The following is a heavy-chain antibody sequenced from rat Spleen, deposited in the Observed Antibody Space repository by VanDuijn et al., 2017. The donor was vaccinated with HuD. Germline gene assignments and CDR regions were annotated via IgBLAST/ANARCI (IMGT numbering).Heavy chain of an antibody. CDR2: MWYGGDT. CDR3: TRDTRYYYSSPRYFDY. D-gene: IGHD1-2*01. J-gene: IGHJ2*01. Sequence: QVQLKESGPGLVQPSETLSLTCTVSGFSLTSYSVSWVRQPSGKGPEWMGRMWYGGDTAYNSALKSRLSISRDTSKNQVFLKINSLQTDDTVTYYCTRDTRYYYSSPRYFDYWGQGVMVTVSS. CDR1: GFSLTSYS. V-gene: IGHV2-63*01.